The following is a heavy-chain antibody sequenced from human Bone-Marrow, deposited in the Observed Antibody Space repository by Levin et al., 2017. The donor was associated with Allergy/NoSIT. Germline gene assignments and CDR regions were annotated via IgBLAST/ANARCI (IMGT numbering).Heavy chain of an antibody. V-gene: IGHV4-34*01. D-gene: IGHD4-17*01. CDR1: GGSFSGYY. CDR2: INHSGST. J-gene: IGHJ4*02. Sequence: PSETLSLTCAVYGGSFSGYYWSWIRQPPGKGLEWIGEINHSGSTNYNPSLKSRVTISVDTSKNQFSLKLSSVTAADTAVYYCASCWHGPAQPTLRYYFDYWGQGTLVTVSS. CDR3: ASCWHGPAQPTLRYYFDY.